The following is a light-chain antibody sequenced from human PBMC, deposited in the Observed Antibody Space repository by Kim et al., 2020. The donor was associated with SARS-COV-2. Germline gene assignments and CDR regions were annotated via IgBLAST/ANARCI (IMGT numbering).Light chain of an antibody. CDR2: DVS. CDR3: SSYTSSSSWV. Sequence: GQSITISCTGTSSDVGAYDYVSWYQQLPGKAPNLMIYDVSERPSGVSYRFSGPKSGNTASLTISRLRAEDEADYYCSSYTSSSSWVFGGGTQLTVL. J-gene: IGLJ3*02. CDR1: SSDVGAYDY. V-gene: IGLV2-14*03.